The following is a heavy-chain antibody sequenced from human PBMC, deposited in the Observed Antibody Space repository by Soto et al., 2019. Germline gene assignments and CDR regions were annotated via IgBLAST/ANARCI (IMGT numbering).Heavy chain of an antibody. CDR3: AKDGGKDGYFGNWFDP. D-gene: IGHD5-18*01. CDR2: IIPIFGST. CDR1: GGTFSNYA. Sequence: SVKVSCKASGGTFSNYAITWVRQAPGQGLEWLGRIIPIFGSTNFAQKFQGRVTLTADESTTTVYTELSSLRSDDTAVYFCAKDGGKDGYFGNWFDPWGQGTLVTVSS. J-gene: IGHJ5*02. V-gene: IGHV1-69*13.